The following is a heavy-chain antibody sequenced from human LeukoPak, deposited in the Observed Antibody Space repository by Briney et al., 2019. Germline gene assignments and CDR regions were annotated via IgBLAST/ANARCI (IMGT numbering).Heavy chain of an antibody. CDR1: GFTFSSYE. V-gene: IGHV3-48*03. CDR3: AKDLIRHGAFDI. J-gene: IGHJ3*02. Sequence: GGSLRLSCAASGFTFSSYEMNWVRQAPGKGPEWVSYISSSGSTIYYADSVKGRFTISRDNSKNSLYLQMNSLRTEDTALYYCAKDLIRHGAFDIWGQGTMVTVSS. D-gene: IGHD3-3*02. CDR2: ISSSGSTI.